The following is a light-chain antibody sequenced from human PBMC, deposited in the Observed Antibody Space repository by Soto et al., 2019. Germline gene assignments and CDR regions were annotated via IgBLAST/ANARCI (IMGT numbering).Light chain of an antibody. Sequence: DTQMTQSPSTLSASVGDRVTINCRASQSIKRYLAWYQQRPGKAPKVLIYDASSLESGVPSRFSGSGSGTEFTLTISSLQPDDFATYYCQHYNSYSEAFGQGTKVDI. CDR3: QHYNSYSEA. CDR1: QSIKRY. J-gene: IGKJ1*01. V-gene: IGKV1-5*01. CDR2: DAS.